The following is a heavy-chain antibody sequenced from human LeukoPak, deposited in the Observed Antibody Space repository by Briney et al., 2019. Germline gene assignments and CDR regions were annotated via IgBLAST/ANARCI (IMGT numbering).Heavy chain of an antibody. CDR3: ARVTSPARRGRTLVAAAATPFDY. CDR2: INPGGGRT. D-gene: IGHD2-15*01. J-gene: IGHJ4*02. CDR1: GYTFTDYY. Sequence: ASVKVSCKASGYTFTDYYVHWVRRAPGLGLEWMGVINPGGGRTTYAQKFQDRVNMTRDTSTSTVYTELSGLTSADTAVYFCARVTSPARRGRTLVAAAATPFDYWGQGTLVTVSS. V-gene: IGHV1-46*01.